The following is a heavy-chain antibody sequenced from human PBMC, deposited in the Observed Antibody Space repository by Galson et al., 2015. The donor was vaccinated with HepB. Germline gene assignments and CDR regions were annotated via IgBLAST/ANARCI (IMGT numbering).Heavy chain of an antibody. J-gene: IGHJ4*02. CDR3: TRDRGYCTTASCRPSYFDS. V-gene: IGHV3-21*01. D-gene: IGHD2-2*01. CDR2: ISGSRPFI. CDR1: GVTFSTSS. Sequence: SLRLSCAVSGVTFSTSSLNWVRQAPGKGLEWVSSISGSRPFIYYADSLKGRFTVSRDHAKNSLFLQMNSLRAEDTAVYYCTRDRGYCTTASCRPSYFDSWGQGTLVTVSS.